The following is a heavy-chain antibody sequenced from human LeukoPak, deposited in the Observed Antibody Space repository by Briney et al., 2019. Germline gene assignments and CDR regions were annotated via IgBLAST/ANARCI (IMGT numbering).Heavy chain of an antibody. Sequence: GGSLRLSCAASGFTFSSYWMHWVRQAPGKGLVWVSRINSDGSSTSYADSVKGRPTISRDNAKNSLYLQMNSLRAEDTAVYYCARDQRDSSGWYGWFDPWGQGTLVTVSS. CDR3: ARDQRDSSGWYGWFDP. CDR1: GFTFSSYW. D-gene: IGHD6-19*01. J-gene: IGHJ5*02. CDR2: INSDGSST. V-gene: IGHV3-74*01.